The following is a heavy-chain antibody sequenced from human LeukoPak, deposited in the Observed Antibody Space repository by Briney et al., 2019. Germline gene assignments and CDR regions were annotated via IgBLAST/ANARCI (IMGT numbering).Heavy chain of an antibody. V-gene: IGHV3-66*01. CDR2: IYSGGST. D-gene: IGHD5-12*01. CDR1: GFTVSHNY. J-gene: IGHJ4*02. Sequence: PGRSLRLSCAASGFTVSHNYMSWVRQAPGKGLEWVSVIYSGGSTNYADSVKGRFTISRDNSKNTLYLQMNSLRAEDTAVYYCARDLSGPLDYWGQGTLVTVSS. CDR3: ARDLSGPLDY.